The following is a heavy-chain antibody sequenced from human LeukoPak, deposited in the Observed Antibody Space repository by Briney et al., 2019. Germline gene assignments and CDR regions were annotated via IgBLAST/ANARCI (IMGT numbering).Heavy chain of an antibody. J-gene: IGHJ4*02. CDR1: GFIFDDYA. D-gene: IGHD2-2*01. CDR3: AKDMGNTVVVPAAYAFDY. CDR2: FSWISGSI. Sequence: GGSLRLSCAASGFIFDDYAMHWVRQAPGKGLGGVSGFSWISGSIGYADSVKGRFTISRDNAKNSLYLQMNSLRAEDTAFYYCAKDMGNTVVVPAAYAFDYWGQGTLVTVSS. V-gene: IGHV3-9*01.